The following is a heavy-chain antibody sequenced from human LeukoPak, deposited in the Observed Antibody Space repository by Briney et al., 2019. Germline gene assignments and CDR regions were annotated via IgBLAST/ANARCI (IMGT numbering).Heavy chain of an antibody. CDR2: IYYSGST. CDR3: AVSSITMVRGVIITHYFDY. V-gene: IGHV4-39*01. CDR1: GGSSSSRRYY. Sequence: PSETLSLTYTVPGGSSSSRRYYWGWIRQPPGKGLEWIGSIYYSGSTYYNPSLKSRLTISVDTSKNQFSLKLSSVTAADTAVYYCAVSSITMVRGVIITHYFDYWGQGTLVTVSS. D-gene: IGHD3-10*01. J-gene: IGHJ4*02.